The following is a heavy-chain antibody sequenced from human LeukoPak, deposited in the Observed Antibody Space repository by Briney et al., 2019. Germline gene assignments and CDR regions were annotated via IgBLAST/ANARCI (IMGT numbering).Heavy chain of an antibody. J-gene: IGHJ4*02. CDR2: ISSSSSTI. CDR3: ARDQGGRYCSGGSCYSGY. CDR1: GFTLSSYT. Sequence: GGSLRLSCEAPGFTLSSYTMNWVRQAPGKGLEWVSYISSSSSTICYADSVKGRFTISRDNAKNSLYLQMNSLRAEDTAVYYCARDQGGRYCSGGSCYSGYWGQGTLVTVSS. D-gene: IGHD2-15*01. V-gene: IGHV3-48*01.